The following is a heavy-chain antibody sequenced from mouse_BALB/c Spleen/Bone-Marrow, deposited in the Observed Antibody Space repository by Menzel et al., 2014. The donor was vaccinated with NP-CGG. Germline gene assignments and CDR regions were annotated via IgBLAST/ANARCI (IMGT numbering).Heavy chain of an antibody. J-gene: IGHJ4*01. CDR3: ARSLYPRAMDY. CDR1: GFTFTDYY. V-gene: IGHV7-3*02. D-gene: IGHD2-1*01. CDR2: IRNKANAYAT. Sequence: EVKLMESGGGLVQPGGSLRLSRATSGFTFTDYYMSWVRQPPGKALEWLGFIRNKANAYATEYSASVKGRFTISRDNSQSILYLQMNILRAEDSATYYCARSLYPRAMDYWGQGTSVTVSS.